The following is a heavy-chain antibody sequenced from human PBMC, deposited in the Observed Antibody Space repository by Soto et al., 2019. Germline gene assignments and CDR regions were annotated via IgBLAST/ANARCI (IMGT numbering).Heavy chain of an antibody. CDR2: ISSSSSYI. Sequence: GGSLRLSCAASGFTFSSYSMNWVRQAPGKGLEWVSSISSSSSYIYYADSVKGRFTISRDNAKNSLYLQMNSLRAEDTAVYYCARDLDFWSPPGNAFDIWGQGTMVPVSS. CDR1: GFTFSSYS. CDR3: ARDLDFWSPPGNAFDI. J-gene: IGHJ3*02. D-gene: IGHD3-3*01. V-gene: IGHV3-21*01.